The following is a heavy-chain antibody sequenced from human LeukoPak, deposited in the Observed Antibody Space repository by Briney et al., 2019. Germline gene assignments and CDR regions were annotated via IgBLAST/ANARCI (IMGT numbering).Heavy chain of an antibody. CDR2: ISPSGGST. J-gene: IGHJ4*02. CDR3: ARVAGYDSSGYLIY. D-gene: IGHD3-22*01. Sequence: ASVKVSCKTSGYTFTSYYMHWVRQAPGQGLEWMGIISPSGGSTSYAQKFQGRVTVTRDTSTSTVYMDLNSLRSEDTAVYYCARVAGYDSSGYLIYWGQGTLVTVSS. CDR1: GYTFTSYY. V-gene: IGHV1-46*01.